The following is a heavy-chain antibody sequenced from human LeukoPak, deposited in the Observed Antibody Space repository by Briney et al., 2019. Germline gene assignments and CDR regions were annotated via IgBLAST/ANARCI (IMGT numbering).Heavy chain of an antibody. CDR1: GYTFTGYY. CDR3: ARDVGEYCSSTNCYASHY. D-gene: IGHD2-2*01. Sequence: VASVKVSCKASGYTFTGYYMHWVRQAPGQGLEWMGWINPHSGGTNYAQKFQGGVTMTRDTSITTAYMELSSLRSDDTAVYYCARDVGEYCSSTNCYASHYWGQGTLVTVSS. CDR2: INPHSGGT. V-gene: IGHV1-2*02. J-gene: IGHJ4*02.